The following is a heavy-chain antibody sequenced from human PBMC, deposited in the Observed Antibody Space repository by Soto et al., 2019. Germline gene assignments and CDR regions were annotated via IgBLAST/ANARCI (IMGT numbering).Heavy chain of an antibody. Sequence: QVQLVQSGAEVKKPGASVKVSCKASGYTFTSYYMHWVRQAPGQGLEWMGIINPSGGSTSYAQKFQGRVTMPRDTSTSTVYMELSSLRSEDTAVHYCARVRAIFGADYWGQGTLVTVSS. CDR3: ARVRAIFGADY. D-gene: IGHD3-3*01. J-gene: IGHJ4*02. V-gene: IGHV1-46*01. CDR2: INPSGGST. CDR1: GYTFTSYY.